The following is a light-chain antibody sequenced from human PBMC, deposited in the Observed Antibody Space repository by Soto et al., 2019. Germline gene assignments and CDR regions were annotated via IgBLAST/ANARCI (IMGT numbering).Light chain of an antibody. CDR3: QQYDSSPYS. CDR2: GAS. J-gene: IGKJ2*03. Sequence: EIVLTQSPGTLSLSPGERATLSCRASQSVSSSYLAWYQQKPGQAPRLLIYGASTRATSIPDRFSGSGSGTDFTLTISRLEPEDFAVYHCQQYDSSPYSFGQGTKLEIK. CDR1: QSVSSSY. V-gene: IGKV3-20*01.